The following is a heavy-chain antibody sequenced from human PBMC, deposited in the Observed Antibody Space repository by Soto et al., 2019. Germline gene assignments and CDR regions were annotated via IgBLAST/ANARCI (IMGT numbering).Heavy chain of an antibody. Sequence: QVQLVQSGAEVKKPGASVKVSCKASGYTFTSYAMHWVRQAPGQRLEWMGWINAGNGNTKYSQKFQGRVTITRDTSASTADMELSSLRAEDTAVYYCARFEYSSSSSWFDPWGQGTLVTVSS. D-gene: IGHD6-6*01. CDR3: ARFEYSSSSSWFDP. V-gene: IGHV1-3*01. CDR2: INAGNGNT. J-gene: IGHJ5*02. CDR1: GYTFTSYA.